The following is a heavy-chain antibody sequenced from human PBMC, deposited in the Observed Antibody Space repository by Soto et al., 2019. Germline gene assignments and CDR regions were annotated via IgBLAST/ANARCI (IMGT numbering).Heavy chain of an antibody. CDR1: GCTFSSYA. J-gene: IGHJ5*02. V-gene: IGHV1-69*06. CDR2: IVPIFGTA. Sequence: GASVKVSCKASGCTFSSYAISWVRQAPGQGLEWMGGIVPIFGTANYAQKFQGRVTITADKSTSTAYMELSSLRSEDTAVYYCARAIFPYDYVWGSYRYDFGFDPWGQGTLVTVSS. D-gene: IGHD3-16*02. CDR3: ARAIFPYDYVWGSYRYDFGFDP.